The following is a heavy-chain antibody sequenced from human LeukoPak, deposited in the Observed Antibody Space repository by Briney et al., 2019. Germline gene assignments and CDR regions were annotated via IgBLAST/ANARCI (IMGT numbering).Heavy chain of an antibody. Sequence: GGSLRLSCAASGFTFSSYAMSWVRQAPGKGLEWVSAISGSGGSTHYADSVKGRFTISRDNSKNTLYLQMNSLRAEDTAVYYCAKGRPYCGGDCYYYFDYWGQGTLVTVSS. CDR2: ISGSGGST. D-gene: IGHD2-21*02. CDR3: AKGRPYCGGDCYYYFDY. J-gene: IGHJ4*02. CDR1: GFTFSSYA. V-gene: IGHV3-23*01.